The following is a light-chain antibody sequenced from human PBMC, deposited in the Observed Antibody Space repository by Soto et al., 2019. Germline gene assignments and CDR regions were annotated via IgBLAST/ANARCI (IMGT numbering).Light chain of an antibody. J-gene: IGLJ2*01. CDR3: QSYDSSLTVV. V-gene: IGLV1-40*01. Sequence: QSVLTQQPSVSGAPGQRVTISCTGRSSNIGAGYDVHWYRQFPGTTPKFLIYGNTNRPSGVPDRFSASKSGTSASLDITGLQAEDEAEYFCQSYDSSLTVVFGGGTQVTVL. CDR2: GNT. CDR1: SSNIGAGYD.